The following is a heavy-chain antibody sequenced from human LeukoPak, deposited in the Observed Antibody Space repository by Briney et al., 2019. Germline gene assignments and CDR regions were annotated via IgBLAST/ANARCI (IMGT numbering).Heavy chain of an antibody. CDR2: IRYDGSNK. D-gene: IGHD3-9*01. V-gene: IGHV3-30*02. Sequence: GGSLRLSCAASGFTFSSYAMSWVRQAPGKGLEWVAFIRYDGSNKYYADSVKGRFTISRDNSKNTLYLQMNSLRAEDTAVYYCAKDRGFDRYFDYWGQGTLVTVSS. CDR3: AKDRGFDRYFDY. CDR1: GFTFSSYA. J-gene: IGHJ4*02.